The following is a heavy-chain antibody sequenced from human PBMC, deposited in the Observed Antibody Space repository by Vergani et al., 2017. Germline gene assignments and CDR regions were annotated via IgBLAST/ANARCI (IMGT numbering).Heavy chain of an antibody. Sequence: QVQLVESGGGVVQPGGSLRLSCAASGFTFNSYGMHWVRQAPGKGLEWVASIRSDESRRYYGDSMEGPFTISSDNSKNTLYLQMKSLRPEDTAVYYCAKEGVGYCSGGTCYPEYWGQGTLVIVSS. J-gene: IGHJ4*02. D-gene: IGHD2-15*01. V-gene: IGHV3-30*02. CDR1: GFTFNSYG. CDR2: IRSDESRR. CDR3: AKEGVGYCSGGTCYPEY.